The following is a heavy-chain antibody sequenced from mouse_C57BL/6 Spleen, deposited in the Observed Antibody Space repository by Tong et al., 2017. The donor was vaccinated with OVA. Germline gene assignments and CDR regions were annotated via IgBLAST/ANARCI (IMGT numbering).Heavy chain of an antibody. CDR3: ARDYYGSSWGYYFDY. Sequence: GYTFTSYWMHWVKQRPGQGLEWIGNINPSNGGTNYNEKFKSKATLTVDKSDSTAYMQLSSLTSEDSEVYYCARDYYGSSWGYYFDYWGQGTTLT. D-gene: IGHD1-1*01. CDR2: INPSNGGT. CDR1: GYTFTSYW. V-gene: IGHV1-53*01. J-gene: IGHJ2*01.